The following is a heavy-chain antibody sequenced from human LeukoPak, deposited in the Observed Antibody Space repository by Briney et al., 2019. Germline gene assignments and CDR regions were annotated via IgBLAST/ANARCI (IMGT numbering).Heavy chain of an antibody. J-gene: IGHJ4*02. Sequence: GGSLRLSCAASGFTFSSYAMSWVRQAPGKGLEWVSAISGSGGSTYYADSVKGRFTISRDNFKNTLYLQMNSLRAEDTAVYYCAKDYRGSGSYGPVDYWGQGTLVTVSS. CDR3: AKDYRGSGSYGPVDY. CDR2: ISGSGGST. CDR1: GFTFSSYA. D-gene: IGHD3-10*01. V-gene: IGHV3-23*01.